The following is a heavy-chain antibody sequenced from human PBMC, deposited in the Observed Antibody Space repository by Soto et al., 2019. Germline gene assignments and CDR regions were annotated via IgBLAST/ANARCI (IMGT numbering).Heavy chain of an antibody. CDR1: GGSISSYY. CDR3: ARGIQITMVRGVIGWFDP. CDR2: IYTSGST. Sequence: QVQLQESGPGLVKPSETLSLTCTVSGGSISSYYWSWIRQPAGKGLEWIGRIYTSGSTNYNPSLKSRVTMPVDTSKNQFSLKLSSVTAADTAVYYCARGIQITMVRGVIGWFDPWGQGTLVTVSS. J-gene: IGHJ5*02. D-gene: IGHD3-10*01. V-gene: IGHV4-4*07.